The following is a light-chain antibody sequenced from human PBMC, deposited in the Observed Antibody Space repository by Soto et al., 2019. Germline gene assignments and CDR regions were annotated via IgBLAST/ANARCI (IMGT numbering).Light chain of an antibody. Sequence: DIQLTQSPSFLSASVGDRVTITCRASQGIRSFLAWYQQKPGKAPKLLIYAASTLQSGVPSRFSGSGSGTEFALTISSLQPEDFATYYCQQLNSYPRTFGQWTKVEIK. V-gene: IGKV1-9*01. CDR3: QQLNSYPRT. CDR2: AAS. CDR1: QGIRSF. J-gene: IGKJ1*01.